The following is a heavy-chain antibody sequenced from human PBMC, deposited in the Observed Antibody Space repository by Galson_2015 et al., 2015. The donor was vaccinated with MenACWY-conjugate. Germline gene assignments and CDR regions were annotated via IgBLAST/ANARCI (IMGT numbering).Heavy chain of an antibody. D-gene: IGHD3-22*01. CDR1: GFTFSNYW. CDR3: ARDPPHYYDNNYDMDV. J-gene: IGHJ6*02. CDR2: INQDGSVK. Sequence: SLRLSCAASGFTFSNYWITWVRQAPGKGLEWVANINQDGSVKNYVDSVKGRFTLSRDNAENSLRLQMDSLRAEDTAVYYCARDPPHYYDNNYDMDVWGQGTTVTVSS. V-gene: IGHV3-7*03.